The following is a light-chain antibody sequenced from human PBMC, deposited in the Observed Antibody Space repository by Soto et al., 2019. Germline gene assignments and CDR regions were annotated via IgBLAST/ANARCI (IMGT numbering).Light chain of an antibody. J-gene: IGKJ1*01. CDR3: QQYHNWPA. Sequence: EIVMTQSPATLSVSPGERATLSCRASQSVFSSLAWYQQKPGQAPRLLIYGAATGATGIPARCSASGSGTEFTLTISSLQSEDFAVYYCQQYHNWPAFGQGTKVEIK. CDR2: GAA. V-gene: IGKV3-15*01. CDR1: QSVFSS.